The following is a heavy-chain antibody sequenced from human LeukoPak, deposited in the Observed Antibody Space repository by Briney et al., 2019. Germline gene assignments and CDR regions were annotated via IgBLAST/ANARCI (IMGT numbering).Heavy chain of an antibody. V-gene: IGHV1-2*06. CDR2: INPNSGGT. D-gene: IGHD3-22*01. CDR1: GYTFTGYY. Sequence: ASVKVSCKASGYTFTGYYMHWVRQAPGRGLEWMGRINPNSGGTNYAQKFQGRVTMTRDTSISTAYMELSRLRSDDTAVYYCASGAEYYYDSSGYWDYWGQGTLVTVSS. J-gene: IGHJ4*02. CDR3: ASGAEYYYDSSGYWDY.